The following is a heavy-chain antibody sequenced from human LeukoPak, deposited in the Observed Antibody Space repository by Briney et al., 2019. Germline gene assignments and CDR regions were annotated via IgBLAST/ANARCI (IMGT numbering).Heavy chain of an antibody. CDR1: GYTFSNYG. CDR3: ARHSGSGWQALGY. D-gene: IGHD6-19*01. V-gene: IGHV1-18*04. Sequence: ASVTVSCKASGYTFSNYGISWVRQAPGLGLEWMGWTSYNGNTNYAQKFQDRVTMTTDTSTTTAYMELRSLESDDTAVYYCARHSGSGWQALGYWGQGTLVTVSS. J-gene: IGHJ4*02. CDR2: TSYNGNT.